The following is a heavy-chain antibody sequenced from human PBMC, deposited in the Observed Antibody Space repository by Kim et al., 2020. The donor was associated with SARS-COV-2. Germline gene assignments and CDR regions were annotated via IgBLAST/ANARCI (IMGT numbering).Heavy chain of an antibody. CDR3: ARFIVVVVAANGYDAFDI. CDR2: IYTSGST. Sequence: SETLSLTCTVSGGSISSGSYYWSWIRQPAGKGLEWIGRIYTSGSTNYNPSLKSRVTISVDTSKNQFSLKLSSVTAADTAVYYCARFIVVVVAANGYDAFDIWGQGTMVTVSS. V-gene: IGHV4-61*02. J-gene: IGHJ3*02. CDR1: GGSISSGSYY. D-gene: IGHD2-15*01.